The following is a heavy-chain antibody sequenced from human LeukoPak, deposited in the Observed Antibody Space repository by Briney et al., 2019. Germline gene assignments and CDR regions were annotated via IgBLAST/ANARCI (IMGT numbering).Heavy chain of an antibody. J-gene: IGHJ3*02. CDR3: ARYYDTTAYTGAVAFDI. V-gene: IGHV4-59*13. CDR2: IYSSGTT. D-gene: IGHD3-22*01. CDR1: GVPISSTF. Sequence: SETLSLTCTVSGVPISSTFWSWIRQPPGKGLEWIGYIYSSGTTDYNPSLKSRVTISLDTSKNQFSLKLRSVTAADTAVYYCARYYDTTAYTGAVAFDIWGQGTMVAVSS.